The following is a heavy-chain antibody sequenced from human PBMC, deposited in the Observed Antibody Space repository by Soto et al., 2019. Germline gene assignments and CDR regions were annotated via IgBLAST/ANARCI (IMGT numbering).Heavy chain of an antibody. CDR1: GDSVSSNSAT. V-gene: IGHV6-1*01. Sequence: PSQTLSLTCGISGDSVSSNSATWNWIRQSPSRGLEWLGRTYYRSKWYNDYAVFVKSRITINPYTSKNQFSLQLNSVPFEDMAVYYCSRAQTSSNYFYYWGQGTLLTISS. CDR2: TYYRSKWYN. CDR3: SRAQTSSNYFYY. J-gene: IGHJ4*01.